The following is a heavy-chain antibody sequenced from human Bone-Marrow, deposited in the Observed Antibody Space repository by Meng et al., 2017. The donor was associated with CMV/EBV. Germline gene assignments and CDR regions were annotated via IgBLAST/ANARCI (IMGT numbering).Heavy chain of an antibody. CDR2: ISGSGDST. Sequence: GGSLRLSCAASGFTFTSYAMSWVRQAPGKGLEWVSAISGSGDSTYYADSVKGRFTISRDNSKNTLIVQMNSLRAEDTALYYCARWSRGYSGYGAIIDWGQGTLVTVSS. J-gene: IGHJ4*02. CDR3: ARWSRGYSGYGAIID. D-gene: IGHD5-12*01. V-gene: IGHV3-23*01. CDR1: GFTFTSYA.